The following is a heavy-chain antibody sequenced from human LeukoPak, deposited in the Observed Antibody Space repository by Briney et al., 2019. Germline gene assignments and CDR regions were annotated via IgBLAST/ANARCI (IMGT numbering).Heavy chain of an antibody. D-gene: IGHD3-10*01. J-gene: IGHJ4*02. V-gene: IGHV3-21*01. CDR3: ARTELLWFGELLDEYYFDY. Sequence: PGGSLRLSCAASGFTFSSYSMNWVRQAPGKGLEWVSSISSSSSYIYYADSVEGRFTISRDNAKNSLYLQMNSLRAEDTAVYYCARTELLWFGELLDEYYFDYWGQGTLVTVSA. CDR2: ISSSSSYI. CDR1: GFTFSSYS.